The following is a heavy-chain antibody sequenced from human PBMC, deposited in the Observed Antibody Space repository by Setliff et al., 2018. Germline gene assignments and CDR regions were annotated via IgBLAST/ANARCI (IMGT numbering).Heavy chain of an antibody. CDR2: IYIGGSA. Sequence: SETLSLTCTVSGGSISSYYWSWIRQPAGKGLEWIGHIYIGGSANHNPSLKSRVTMPIDTSKNQFSLKLNSVTAADMAVYYCAREQWLDPPGYYYMDVWAKGTTVTVSS. J-gene: IGHJ6*03. D-gene: IGHD6-19*01. V-gene: IGHV4-4*07. CDR3: AREQWLDPPGYYYMDV. CDR1: GGSISSYY.